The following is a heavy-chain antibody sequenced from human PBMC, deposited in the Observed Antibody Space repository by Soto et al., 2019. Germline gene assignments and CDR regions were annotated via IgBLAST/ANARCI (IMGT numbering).Heavy chain of an antibody. D-gene: IGHD6-13*01. CDR3: ARDGSYSSSWYVSKLYYYSYYGMYV. V-gene: IGHV4-4*07. CDR1: GGSISSYY. J-gene: IGHJ6*02. Sequence: LSLTCTVSGGSISSYYWSWIRQPAGKGLEWIGRIYTSGSTNYNPSLKSRVTMSVDTSKNQFSLKLSSVTAADTAVYYCARDGSYSSSWYVSKLYYYSYYGMYVWCQGPTVPVSS. CDR2: IYTSGST.